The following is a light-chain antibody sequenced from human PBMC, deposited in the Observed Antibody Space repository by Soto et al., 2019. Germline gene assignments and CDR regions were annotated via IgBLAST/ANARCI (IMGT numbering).Light chain of an antibody. CDR2: EVS. CDR3: SSYTSGSTLGV. V-gene: IGLV2-14*01. Sequence: QSALTQPACVSGSPGQSITISCTGTSSDVGGYNYVSWYQQHPGKAPKLMIYEVSNRPSGVSNRFSGSKSGNTASLTISGLQAEDEADYYCSSYTSGSTLGVFGGGTKVTVL. CDR1: SSDVGGYNY. J-gene: IGLJ3*02.